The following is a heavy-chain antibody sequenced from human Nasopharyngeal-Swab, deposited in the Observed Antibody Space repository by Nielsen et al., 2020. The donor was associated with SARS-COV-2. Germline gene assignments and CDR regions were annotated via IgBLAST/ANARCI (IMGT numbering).Heavy chain of an antibody. V-gene: IGHV1-18*01. Sequence: GESLKVSCKASGYTFTSYGISWVRQAPGQGLEWMGWISAYNGNTNYAQKLQGRVTMTTDTSTSTAYMELRSLRSDDTAVYYCARGPVLYGSGSYYNGFDYWGQGTLVTVSS. J-gene: IGHJ4*02. D-gene: IGHD3-10*01. CDR1: GYTFTSYG. CDR2: ISAYNGNT. CDR3: ARGPVLYGSGSYYNGFDY.